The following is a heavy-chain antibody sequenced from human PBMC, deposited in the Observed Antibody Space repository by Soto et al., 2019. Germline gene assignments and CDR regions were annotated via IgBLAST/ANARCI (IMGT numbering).Heavy chain of an antibody. CDR1: GFTFSSYW. D-gene: IGHD3-3*01. CDR3: ARDLMRLGYYDFWSGPNWFDP. J-gene: IGHJ5*02. Sequence: GGSLRLSCAASGFTFSSYWMSWVRQAPGKGLEWVANIKQDGSEKYYVDSVKGRFTISRDNAKNSLYLQMNSLRAEDTAVYYCARDLMRLGYYDFWSGPNWFDPWGQGTLVTVSS. V-gene: IGHV3-7*05. CDR2: IKQDGSEK.